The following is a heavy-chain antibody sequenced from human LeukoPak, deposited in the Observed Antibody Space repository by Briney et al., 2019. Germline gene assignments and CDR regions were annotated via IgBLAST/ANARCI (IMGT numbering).Heavy chain of an antibody. V-gene: IGHV4-30-2*01. CDR1: GGSISSGGYS. CDR3: ARKENVYYYFDY. CDR2: IYHSGTT. D-gene: IGHD3-10*01. Sequence: SETLSLTCAVSGGSISSGGYSWSWIRQPPGKGLEWIGYIYHSGTTYYNPSLQSRVTMSVDTSKNQFSLKLSSVTAVDTAVYYCARKENVYYYFDYWGQGTLVTVSS. J-gene: IGHJ4*02.